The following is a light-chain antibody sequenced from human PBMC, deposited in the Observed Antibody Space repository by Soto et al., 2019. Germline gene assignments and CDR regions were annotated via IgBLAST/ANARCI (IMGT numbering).Light chain of an antibody. CDR2: AVS. J-gene: IGLJ1*01. CDR3: SSYTSDSSYV. Sequence: QSVLAQPASVSGSPGQSITISCTGTSSDVGLYDYVSWYQQHPGKAPQLMIYAVSNRPSGVSNRFSASKSVNTASLFISGLQAEDEADYYCSSYTSDSSYVFGSGTKVTVL. CDR1: SSDVGLYDY. V-gene: IGLV2-14*01.